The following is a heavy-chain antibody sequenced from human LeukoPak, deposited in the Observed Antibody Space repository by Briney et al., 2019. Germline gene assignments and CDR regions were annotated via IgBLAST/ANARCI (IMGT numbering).Heavy chain of an antibody. CDR3: ARDRRKYSSSWYDAFDI. CDR2: ISYDGSNK. V-gene: IGHV3-30*04. J-gene: IGHJ3*02. D-gene: IGHD6-13*01. CDR1: GFTFSSYA. Sequence: GGSLRLSCAASGFTFSSYAMHWVRKAPGKGLEWVAVISYDGSNKYYADSVKGRFTISRDNSKNTLYLQMNSLRAEDTAVYYCARDRRKYSSSWYDAFDIWGQGTMVTVSS.